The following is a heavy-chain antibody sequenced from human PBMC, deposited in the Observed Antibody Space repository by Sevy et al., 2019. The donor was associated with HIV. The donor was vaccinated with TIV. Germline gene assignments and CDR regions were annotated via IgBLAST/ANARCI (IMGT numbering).Heavy chain of an antibody. Sequence: GGSLRLSCAASGFTFSDYSMHWVRQAPGKGLEWVAVISYDVRNNKYNVDSVKGRFTISRDNSKNTLFLQMNSLRAEDSAIYYCARDRGEILRSAFDYWGQGTLVTVSS. J-gene: IGHJ4*02. V-gene: IGHV3-30*14. CDR3: ARDRGEILRSAFDY. CDR1: GFTFSDYS. D-gene: IGHD3-16*01. CDR2: ISYDVRNNK.